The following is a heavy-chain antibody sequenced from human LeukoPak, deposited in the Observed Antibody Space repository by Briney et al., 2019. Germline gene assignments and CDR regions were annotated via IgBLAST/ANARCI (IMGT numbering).Heavy chain of an antibody. J-gene: IGHJ4*02. CDR3: ARDSDILTGYSLGYFDY. CDR2: IYYSGST. CDR1: GGSISSYY. V-gene: IGHV4-59*01. D-gene: IGHD3-9*01. Sequence: PSETLSLTCTVSGGSISSYYWSWIRQPPGKGLGWIGYIYYSGSTNYNPSLKSRVTISIDTSKNQFSLKLSSVTAADTAVYYCARDSDILTGYSLGYFDYWGQGTLVTVSS.